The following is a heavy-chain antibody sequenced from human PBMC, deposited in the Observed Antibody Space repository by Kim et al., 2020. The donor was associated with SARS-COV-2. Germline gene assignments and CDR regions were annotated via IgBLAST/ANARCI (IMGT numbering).Heavy chain of an antibody. CDR1: GFTFSDYY. Sequence: GGSLRLSCAASGFTFSDYYVSWIRQAPGEGLGCVSYISGSGSTIYYADSAKGRFTISSDNTKNSLYLQLSGLRADDTAMYFCAGAYGGCSRHAACTTPLDSDEWGGVVLGTISAAAPTSPKVFPRSLDSTPQDGNVVVACLVQDV. J-gene: IGHJ6*01. CDR3: AGAYGGCSRHAACTTPLDSDEWGGVVLGTISAAAPTSPKVFPRSLDSTPQDGNVVVACLVQDV. D-gene: IGHD2-15*01. CDR2: ISGSGSTI. V-gene: IGHV3-11*01.